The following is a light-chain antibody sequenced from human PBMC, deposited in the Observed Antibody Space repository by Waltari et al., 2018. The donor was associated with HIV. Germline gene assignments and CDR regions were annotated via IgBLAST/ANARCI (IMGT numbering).Light chain of an antibody. Sequence: IQMTQSPSALSASVGDTVTITCRASQKLSRYLNWYQKKVGEAPKLLVYGASSLQSGVPARFRGSGSGSEYFLSISSLKSDDFATYFCQQSYGAPFTFG. CDR1: QKLSRY. V-gene: IGKV1-39*01. CDR2: GAS. CDR3: QQSYGAPFT. J-gene: IGKJ5*01.